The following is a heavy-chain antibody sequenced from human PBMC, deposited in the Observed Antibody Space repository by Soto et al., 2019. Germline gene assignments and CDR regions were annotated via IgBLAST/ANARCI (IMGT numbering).Heavy chain of an antibody. CDR2: ISSDGHHQ. Sequence: GGSLRLSCATSGFSFNEYAMFWVRQAPGKGLAWVAIISSDGHHQFYLYNLRGRSTVSRDNSKNTLYLQMNSLRPEDTAVYYSSLETYYPQSSGLHADYWGPGTVVTVSS. D-gene: IGHD3-22*01. CDR3: SLETYYPQSSGLHADY. J-gene: IGHJ4*02. CDR1: GFSFNEYA. V-gene: IGHV3-30*03.